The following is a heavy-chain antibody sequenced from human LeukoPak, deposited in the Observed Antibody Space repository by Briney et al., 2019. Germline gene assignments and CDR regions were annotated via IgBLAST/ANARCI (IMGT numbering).Heavy chain of an antibody. CDR1: GGSISSYY. CDR2: IYYSGST. D-gene: IGHD3-10*01. J-gene: IGHJ6*03. Sequence: SETLSLTCTVSGGSISSYYWSWIRQPPGKGLEWIGYIYYSGSTNYNPFLKSRVTISVDTSKNQFSLKLSSVTAADTAVYYCARMGWFGELSHYYYYYMDVWGKGTTVTVSS. V-gene: IGHV4-59*01. CDR3: ARMGWFGELSHYYYYYMDV.